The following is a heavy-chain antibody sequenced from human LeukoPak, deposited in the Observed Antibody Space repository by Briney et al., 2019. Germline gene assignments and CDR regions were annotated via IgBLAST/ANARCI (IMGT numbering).Heavy chain of an antibody. CDR3: ARDPPPRYGYATWGVDY. CDR2: ISSSSSYI. J-gene: IGHJ4*02. CDR1: GFTFSSYS. Sequence: TGGSLRLSCAASGFTFSSYSMNWVRQAPGKGLEWVSSISSSSSYIYYADSVKGRFTISRDNAKNSLYLQMNSLRAEDTAVYYCARDPPPRYGYATWGVDYWGQGTLVTVSS. D-gene: IGHD5-18*01. V-gene: IGHV3-21*01.